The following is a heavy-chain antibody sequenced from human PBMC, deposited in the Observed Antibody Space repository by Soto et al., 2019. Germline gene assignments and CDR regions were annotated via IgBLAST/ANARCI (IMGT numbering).Heavy chain of an antibody. CDR2: IDHSGST. CDR1: GGSFSGYY. D-gene: IGHD5-18*01. J-gene: IGHJ6*02. CDR3: ASMRIRSSYGYDYYYGMDV. Sequence: SETLSLTCAVYGGSFSGYYWSWIRQPPGKGLEWIGEIDHSGSTNYNPSLKSRATISVDTSKNQFSLKLSSVTAADTAVYYCASMRIRSSYGYDYYYGMDVWGQGTTVTVSS. V-gene: IGHV4-34*01.